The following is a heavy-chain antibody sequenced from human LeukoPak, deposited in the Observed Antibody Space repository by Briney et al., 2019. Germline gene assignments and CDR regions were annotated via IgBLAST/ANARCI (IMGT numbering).Heavy chain of an antibody. D-gene: IGHD6-19*01. CDR1: GGSISSDNW. V-gene: IGHV4-4*02. CDR2: IYHSGST. J-gene: IGHJ4*02. Sequence: PSGTLSLTCTVSGGSISSDNWWSWVRQPPGKGLEWIGEIYHSGSTNYNPSLKSRVTISVDKSKKQFSLKLTSVTAADTALYYCTKQEGGWFYNWGQGTLVTVSS. CDR3: TKQEGGWFYN.